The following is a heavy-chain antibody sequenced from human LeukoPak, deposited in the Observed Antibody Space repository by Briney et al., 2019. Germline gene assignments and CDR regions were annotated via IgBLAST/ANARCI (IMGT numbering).Heavy chain of an antibody. CDR3: VKEEMGAHHAFDI. V-gene: IGHV3-64D*06. CDR2: ISSDGGST. CDR1: GFTFSIYA. Sequence: PGGSLRLSCSASGFTFSIYAMHWVRQTPGKGLESVSAISSDGGSTYYADSVKGRFTISRDNSKNTLYLQMSSLRAEDTAVYYCVKEEMGAHHAFDIWGQGTLVTVSS. J-gene: IGHJ3*02. D-gene: IGHD1-26*01.